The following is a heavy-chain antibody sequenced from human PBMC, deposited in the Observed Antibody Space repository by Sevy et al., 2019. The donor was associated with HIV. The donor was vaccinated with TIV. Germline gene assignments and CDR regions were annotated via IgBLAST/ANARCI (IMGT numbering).Heavy chain of an antibody. V-gene: IGHV3-30*18. CDR2: ISYDGNYR. D-gene: IGHD7-27*01. CDR3: AKNRAPGASLFSRHAMDV. Sequence: GGSLRLSCAASGFTFSTYDIHWVRQAPGKGLEWVAIISYDGNYRQYADSVRGRFSRSRANSKNTMYLQMNVLSIEDTAVYYCAKNRAPGASLFSRHAMDVWGRGTTVTVSS. J-gene: IGHJ6*02. CDR1: GFTFSTYD.